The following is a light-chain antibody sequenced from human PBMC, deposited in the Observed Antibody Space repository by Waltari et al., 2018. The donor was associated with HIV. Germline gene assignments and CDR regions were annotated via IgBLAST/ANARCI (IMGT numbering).Light chain of an antibody. CDR2: DND. Sequence: QSVLTQPPSVSAAPGQKVTISCSGRNSNIGNNYVSWYQQVPKTAPKLLICDNDKRPSGIPDRFSGSKSGTSATLDITGLQSGDEADYYCGTWDSSLSAYVFGTGTKVTVL. CDR1: NSNIGNNY. V-gene: IGLV1-51*01. CDR3: GTWDSSLSAYV. J-gene: IGLJ1*01.